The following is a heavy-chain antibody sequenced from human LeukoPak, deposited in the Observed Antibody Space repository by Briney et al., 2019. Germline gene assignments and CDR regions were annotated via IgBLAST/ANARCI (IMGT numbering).Heavy chain of an antibody. CDR2: INHSGST. CDR1: GGSFSGYY. J-gene: IGHJ4*02. CDR3: ARGRRFTMVRGVPFDY. D-gene: IGHD3-10*01. V-gene: IGHV4-34*01. Sequence: KASETPSLTCAVYGGSFSGYYWSWIRQPPGKGLEWIGEINHSGSTNYNPSLKSRVTISVDTSKNQFSLKLSSVTAVDTAVYYCARGRRFTMVRGVPFDYWGQGTLVTVSS.